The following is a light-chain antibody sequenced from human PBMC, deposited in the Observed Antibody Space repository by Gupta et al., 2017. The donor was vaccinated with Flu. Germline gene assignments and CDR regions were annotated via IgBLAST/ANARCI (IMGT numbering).Light chain of an antibody. CDR1: QSVSTY. Sequence: PATLSWSPGERATFSCRASQSVSTYLAWYQQKPGQAPRLLIYDASSRATGIPARFSGRGSGTEFTLTISSREPEDFAVYYCQQRSNWPLTFGGGTKVEIK. V-gene: IGKV3-11*01. CDR3: QQRSNWPLT. CDR2: DAS. J-gene: IGKJ4*01.